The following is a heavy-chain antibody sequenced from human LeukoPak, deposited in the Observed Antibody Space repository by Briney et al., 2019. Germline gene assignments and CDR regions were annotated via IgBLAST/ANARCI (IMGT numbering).Heavy chain of an antibody. CDR3: ARDHSDLDAFDI. CDR1: GGSISSYY. CDR2: IYYSGST. D-gene: IGHD2-21*01. J-gene: IGHJ3*02. V-gene: IGHV4-59*01. Sequence: SETLSLTCTVPGGSISSYYWSWIRQPPGKGLAWIGYIYYSGSTNYNPSLKSRVTISVDTSKHQFSLKLSSVTAADTAVYYCARDHSDLDAFDIWGQGTMVTVSS.